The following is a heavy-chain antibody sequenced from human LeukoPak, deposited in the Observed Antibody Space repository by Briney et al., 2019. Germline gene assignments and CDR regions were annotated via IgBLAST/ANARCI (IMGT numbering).Heavy chain of an antibody. D-gene: IGHD4-17*01. J-gene: IGHJ6*02. CDR1: GFRFTSYW. CDR2: IYPGDSDT. V-gene: IGHV5-51*01. CDR3: ARHKFPVTTNGMDV. Sequence: KGGGSLQISCQGSGFRFTSYWIGWVRQVPGKGLEWMGIIYPGDSDTRYSPSFQGQVTISADKSISTAYLQWSSLKASDTAMYYCARHKFPVTTNGMDVWGQGTTVTVSS.